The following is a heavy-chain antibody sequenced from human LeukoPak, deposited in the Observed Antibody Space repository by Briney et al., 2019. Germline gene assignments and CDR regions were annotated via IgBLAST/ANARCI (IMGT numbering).Heavy chain of an antibody. Sequence: SETLSLTCTVSGGSISSSSYYRGWIRQPPGKGLEWIGSIYYSGSTYYNPSLKSRVTISVDTSKNQFSLKLSSVTAADTAVYYCARVSFGGVIVINYWGQGTLVTVSS. J-gene: IGHJ4*02. CDR1: GGSISSSSYY. D-gene: IGHD3-16*02. V-gene: IGHV4-39*07. CDR3: ARVSFGGVIVINY. CDR2: IYYSGST.